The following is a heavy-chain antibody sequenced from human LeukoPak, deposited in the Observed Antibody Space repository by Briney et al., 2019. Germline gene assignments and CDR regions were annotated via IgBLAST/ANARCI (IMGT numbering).Heavy chain of an antibody. CDR3: TRNIWCDY. Sequence: GGSLRLSCTASGFTFSDYAMSWFRQAPGKGLEWVGFIRSKPYGGTTEYAASVKGRFTISRDESKSIAYLQMHSLKTEDTAVYYCTRNIWCDYWGQGTLVTVSS. CDR2: IRSKPYGGTT. J-gene: IGHJ4*02. V-gene: IGHV3-49*03. CDR1: GFTFSDYA. D-gene: IGHD4/OR15-4a*01.